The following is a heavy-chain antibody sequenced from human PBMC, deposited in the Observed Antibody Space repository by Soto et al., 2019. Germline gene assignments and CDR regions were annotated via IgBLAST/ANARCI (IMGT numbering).Heavy chain of an antibody. CDR1: GYTFTGYY. CDR3: ARDLEDCSGGSCYSGGTAFDI. V-gene: IGHV1-2*04. CDR2: INPNSGGT. J-gene: IGHJ3*02. D-gene: IGHD2-15*01. Sequence: ASVKVSCKASGYTFTGYYMRWVRQAPGQGLEWMGWINPNSGGTNYAQKFQGWVTMTRDTSISTAYMELSRLRSDDTAVYYCARDLEDCSGGSCYSGGTAFDIWGQGTMVTVSS.